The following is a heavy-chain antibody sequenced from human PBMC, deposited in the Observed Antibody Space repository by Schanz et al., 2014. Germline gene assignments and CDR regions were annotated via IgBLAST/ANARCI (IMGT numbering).Heavy chain of an antibody. CDR3: ARHLVNAYGMDV. D-gene: IGHD3-3*02. J-gene: IGHJ6*02. CDR1: GGPFSGYF. V-gene: IGHV4-34*01. Sequence: QVQLQQWGAGLLKPSETLSLTCAVYGGPFSGYFWSWIRQSRGKGLQWIGEIHHSGSIIYNPSLRGGVTISMDTSKNRFCPKVTSVTAADTAVYYCARHLVNAYGMDVWGQGTAVTVSS. CDR2: IHHSGSI.